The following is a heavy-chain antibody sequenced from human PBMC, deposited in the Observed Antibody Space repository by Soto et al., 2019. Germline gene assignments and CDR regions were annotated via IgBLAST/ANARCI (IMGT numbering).Heavy chain of an antibody. CDR3: AKEGVARAFDI. CDR1: GFTLSS. CDR2: ISYDGSNK. Sequence: QVQVVESGGGVVQPGRSLGLSCAASGFTLSSMHWVRQAPGTGLEWVAVISYDGSNKYYADSVKGRFTISSDNSKNTIYLQMNSLRIEDTAVDYCAKEGVARAFDIWGQGTMVTVSS. V-gene: IGHV3-30*18. D-gene: IGHD5-12*01. J-gene: IGHJ3*02.